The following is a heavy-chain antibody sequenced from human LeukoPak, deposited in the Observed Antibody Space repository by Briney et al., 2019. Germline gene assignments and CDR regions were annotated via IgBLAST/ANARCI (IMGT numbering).Heavy chain of an antibody. J-gene: IGHJ4*02. CDR1: GFTLSSYS. CDR3: ARVKGDY. V-gene: IGHV3-21*01. Sequence: GCPRLSCAASGFTLSSYSMNWGRPGPRKGLEWVSSINSSSSYIYCADSVKGRFTISRDNAKNSLYVQMNSLRAEDTAVYDCARVKGDYWGQGTLVTVSS. CDR2: INSSSSYI.